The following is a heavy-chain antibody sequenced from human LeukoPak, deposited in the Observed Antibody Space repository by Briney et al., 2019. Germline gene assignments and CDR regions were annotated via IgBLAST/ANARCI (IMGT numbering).Heavy chain of an antibody. CDR1: GFTFSSYG. CDR2: ISYDGSNK. V-gene: IGHV3-30*18. Sequence: GGSLRLSCAASGFTFSSYGMHWVRQAPGKGLEWVAVISYDGSNKYYADSLKGRFTISRDNSKNTLYLQMNSLRADDTAVYYCAKAANWGAFDIWGQGTMVTVSS. CDR3: AKAANWGAFDI. D-gene: IGHD7-27*01. J-gene: IGHJ3*02.